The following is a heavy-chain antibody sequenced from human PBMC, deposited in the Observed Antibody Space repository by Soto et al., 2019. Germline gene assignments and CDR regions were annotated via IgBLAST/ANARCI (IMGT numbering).Heavy chain of an antibody. CDR2: ISSNSDTI. Sequence: PGGSLRLSXEASGFTFTSYAMHWVRQAPGKGLEWVSGISSNSDTIDYADSVKGRFTISRDNAKNSLFLQMNSLRPEDTALYYCAKDMKWGGMTTIHYFDSWGQGTLVTVSS. CDR3: AKDMKWGGMTTIHYFDS. J-gene: IGHJ4*02. V-gene: IGHV3-9*01. D-gene: IGHD4-17*01. CDR1: GFTFTSYA.